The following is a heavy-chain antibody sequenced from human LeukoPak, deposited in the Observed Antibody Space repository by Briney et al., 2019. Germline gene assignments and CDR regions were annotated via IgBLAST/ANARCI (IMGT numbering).Heavy chain of an antibody. CDR3: ARDGLERQFGY. CDR1: GGTFSSYA. V-gene: IGHV1-69*06. D-gene: IGHD1-1*01. CDR2: IIPIFGTA. J-gene: IGHJ4*02. Sequence: SVKVSCKASGGTFSSYATSWVRQAPGQGLEWMGGIIPIFGTANYAQKFQGRVTITADKSTSTAYMELSSLRSEDTAVYYCARDGLERQFGYWGQGTLVTVSS.